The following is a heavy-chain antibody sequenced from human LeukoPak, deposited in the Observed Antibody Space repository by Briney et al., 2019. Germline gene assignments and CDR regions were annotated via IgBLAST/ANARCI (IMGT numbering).Heavy chain of an antibody. V-gene: IGHV3-11*01. CDR2: ISSSGSTI. CDR1: GFTFSDYY. CDR3: AKLSYYYGMDV. J-gene: IGHJ6*02. D-gene: IGHD5-18*01. Sequence: AGGSLRLSCAASGFTFSDYYMSWIRQAPGKGLEWVSYISSSGSTIYYAESVKGRFTISRDNAKNSLYLQMNSMRAEDTAVYYCAKLSYYYGMDVWGQGTTVTVSS.